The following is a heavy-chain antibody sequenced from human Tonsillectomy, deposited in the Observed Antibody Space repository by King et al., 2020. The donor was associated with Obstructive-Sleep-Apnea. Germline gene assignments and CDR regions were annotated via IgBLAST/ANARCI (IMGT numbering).Heavy chain of an antibody. Sequence: VQLVESGGGVVQPGRSLRLSCAASGFTFSSYAMHWVRQAPGKGLEWVAVISYDGSDKYYADSVKGLFTISRDNSKNTLYLQMNSLRAEDTAVYYCARDWYYYYDSSGYYDYWGQGTLVTVSS. J-gene: IGHJ4*02. CDR3: ARDWYYYYDSSGYYDY. CDR1: GFTFSSYA. CDR2: ISYDGSDK. D-gene: IGHD3-22*01. V-gene: IGHV3-30*04.